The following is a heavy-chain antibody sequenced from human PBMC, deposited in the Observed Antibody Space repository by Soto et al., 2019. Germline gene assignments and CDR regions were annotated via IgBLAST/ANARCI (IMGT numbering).Heavy chain of an antibody. Sequence: GGSLRLSCAASGFTFSSYGMHWVRQAPGKGLEWVAVIWYDGSNKYYADSVKGRFTISRDNSKNTLYLQMNSLRAEDTAVYYCARGGGRARGGNYYFDYWGQGTLVTVSS. J-gene: IGHJ4*02. CDR3: ARGGGRARGGNYYFDY. CDR2: IWYDGSNK. V-gene: IGHV3-33*01. CDR1: GFTFSSYG. D-gene: IGHD3-16*01.